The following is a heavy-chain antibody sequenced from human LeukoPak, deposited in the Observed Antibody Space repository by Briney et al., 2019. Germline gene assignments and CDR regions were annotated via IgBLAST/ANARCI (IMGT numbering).Heavy chain of an antibody. J-gene: IGHJ6*02. Sequence: GWSLRLSCAASGFTFSSYDMHWVRQATGKGLEWVSGIGTTADTHYADSVKGRFTISRENAKNSLYLQMNSLKAGDTAVYYCAKKTWGSGLDVWGQGTTVTVSS. V-gene: IGHV3-13*04. CDR3: AKKTWGSGLDV. D-gene: IGHD3-16*01. CDR1: GFTFSSYD. CDR2: IGTTADT.